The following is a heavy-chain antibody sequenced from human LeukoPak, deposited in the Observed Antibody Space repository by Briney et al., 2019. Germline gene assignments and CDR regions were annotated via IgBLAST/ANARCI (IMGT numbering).Heavy chain of an antibody. V-gene: IGHV3-64*01. CDR2: ISSNGGST. D-gene: IGHD6-13*01. Sequence: GGSLRLSCAASGFTFSSYAMHWVRQAPGKGLEYVSAISSNGGSTYYANSVKGRFTISRDNAKNSLYLQMSSLRAEDTAVYYCARGGIAAAGAFDIWGQGTMVTVSS. CDR3: ARGGIAAAGAFDI. J-gene: IGHJ3*02. CDR1: GFTFSSYA.